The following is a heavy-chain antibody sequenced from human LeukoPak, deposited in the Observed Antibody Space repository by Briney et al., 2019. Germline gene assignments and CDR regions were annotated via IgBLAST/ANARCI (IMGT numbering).Heavy chain of an antibody. V-gene: IGHV3-73*01. J-gene: IGHJ6*02. D-gene: IGHD2-21*01. CDR3: TRHRDDYYYGMDV. Sequence: GGSLRLSCAASGFTFSGSAMHWVRQASGKGLEWVGRIRSKANSYATAYAASVKGRFTISRDDSKNTAYLQVNSLKTEDTAVYYCTRHRDDYYYGMDVWGQGTTVTVSS. CDR2: IRSKANSYAT. CDR1: GFTFSGSA.